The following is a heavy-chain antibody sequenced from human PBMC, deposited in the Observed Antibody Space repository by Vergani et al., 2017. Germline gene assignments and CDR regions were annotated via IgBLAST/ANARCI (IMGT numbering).Heavy chain of an antibody. D-gene: IGHD2-15*01. Sequence: QVQLQESGPGLVKPSETLSLTCTVSGDSVISTDYHWGWIRQPPGKGLEWIGSMDYSGITSYNPSLESRISMSFETPKNQFSLRLTSVTAADTAVYYCASKRGACRAAYCHSYDFWGPGTLVGVSS. CDR3: ASKRGACRAAYCHSYDF. V-gene: IGHV4-39*01. CDR2: MDYSGIT. CDR1: GDSVISTDYH. J-gene: IGHJ4*02.